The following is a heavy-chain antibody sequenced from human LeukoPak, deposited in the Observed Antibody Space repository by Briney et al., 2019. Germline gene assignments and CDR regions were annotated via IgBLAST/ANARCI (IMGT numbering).Heavy chain of an antibody. CDR2: MNPNSGNT. CDR3: ARDYYGSKSSSFDP. V-gene: IGHV1-8*01. J-gene: IGHJ5*02. D-gene: IGHD3-10*01. Sequence: ASVKVSCKASGYTFTSYDINWVRQATGQGLEWLGWMNPNSGNTGYAQKFQGRATMTRDTSIDTAYMELTSLRYEDTAVYYCARDYYGSKSSSFDPWGQGTLVTVSS. CDR1: GYTFTSYD.